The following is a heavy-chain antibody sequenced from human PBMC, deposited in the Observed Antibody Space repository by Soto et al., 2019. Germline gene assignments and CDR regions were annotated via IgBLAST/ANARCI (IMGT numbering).Heavy chain of an antibody. CDR2: IGTAGDT. V-gene: IGHV3-13*01. CDR3: ARGSAIAARYQTYDY. J-gene: IGHJ4*02. Sequence: GSLRLSCAASGFTFSSYDMHWVRQATGKGLEWVSAIGTAGDTYYPGSVKGRFTISRENAKNSLYLQMNSLRAEDTAVYYCARGSAIAARYQTYDYWGQGTLVTVSS. D-gene: IGHD6-6*01. CDR1: GFTFSSYD.